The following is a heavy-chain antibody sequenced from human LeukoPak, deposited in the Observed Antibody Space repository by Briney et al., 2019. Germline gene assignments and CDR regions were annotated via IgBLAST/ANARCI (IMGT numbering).Heavy chain of an antibody. CDR1: GFTFSSYA. CDR3: AKGAITSSITCYFDY. CDR2: ISGSGGST. D-gene: IGHD1-14*01. J-gene: IGHJ4*02. V-gene: IGHV3-23*01. Sequence: GGSLRLSCAASGFTFSSYAMSWVRQAPGKGLEWVSAISGSGGSTYYADSVKGRFTISRDKSRNTLHLQMNSLRVEDTAVYYCAKGAITSSITCYFDYWGQGTLVTVSS.